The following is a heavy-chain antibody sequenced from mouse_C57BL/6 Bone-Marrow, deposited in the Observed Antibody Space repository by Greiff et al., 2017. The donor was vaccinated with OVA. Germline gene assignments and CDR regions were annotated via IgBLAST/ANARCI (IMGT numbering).Heavy chain of an antibody. CDR2: IDPENGDT. V-gene: IGHV14-4*01. J-gene: IGHJ4*01. D-gene: IGHD1-2*01. CDR1: GFHIQDDY. Sequence: VQLQQSGAELVRPGASVQLSCTASGFHIQDDYMHWVKQRPEQGLGWIGWIDPENGDTEYASTFPGKATITADTSSNTAYLQLSSLTSEDTAVDYCTTHGLIYFDAMDYWGQGTSVTVSS. CDR3: TTHGLIYFDAMDY.